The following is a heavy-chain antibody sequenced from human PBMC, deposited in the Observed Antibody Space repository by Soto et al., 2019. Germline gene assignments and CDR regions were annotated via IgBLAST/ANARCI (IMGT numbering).Heavy chain of an antibody. CDR2: VYHSGST. J-gene: IGHJ4*02. CDR3: TSSYSTSSSPDY. D-gene: IGHD6-6*01. Sequence: SETLSLTCIVSGGSMRNYYWNWIRQPPGRGLEWIGYVYHSGSTNYNPSLKSRVSMSVDVSRNHFSLTLHSVTAADTAVYFCTSSYSTSSSPDYWGQGALVTVSS. CDR1: GGSMRNYY. V-gene: IGHV4-59*01.